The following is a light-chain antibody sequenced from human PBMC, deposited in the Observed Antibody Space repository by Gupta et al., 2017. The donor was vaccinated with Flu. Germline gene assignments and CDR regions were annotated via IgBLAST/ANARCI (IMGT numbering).Light chain of an antibody. Sequence: DIQMTQSPSSLSASLGDRINIRCRASQDIGNYLNWYQVKPGRPPRLLIYAASRLQGGVPSRFSGSGFETDFTLTITTLQPEYFATYYCQQTYRVPHNFGQGTKLEIK. V-gene: IGKV1-39*01. CDR3: QQTYRVPHN. CDR1: QDIGNY. CDR2: AAS. J-gene: IGKJ2*01.